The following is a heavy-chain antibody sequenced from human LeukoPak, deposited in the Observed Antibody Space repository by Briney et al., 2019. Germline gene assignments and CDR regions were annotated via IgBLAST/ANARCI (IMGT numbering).Heavy chain of an antibody. V-gene: IGHV3-48*03. CDR2: ISISGSTI. CDR1: GFTFSSYE. D-gene: IGHD3-22*01. J-gene: IGHJ4*02. Sequence: TGGSLRLSCAASGFTFSSYEMNRVRQAPGKGLEWVSYISISGSTIYYADSVKGRFTISRDNSKNTLYLQMNSLRAEDTAVYYCAKLLHRDSYFDYWGQGTLVTVSS. CDR3: AKLLHRDSYFDY.